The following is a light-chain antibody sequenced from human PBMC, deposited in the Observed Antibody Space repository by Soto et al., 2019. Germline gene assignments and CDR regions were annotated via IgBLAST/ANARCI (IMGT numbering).Light chain of an antibody. CDR2: KAS. Sequence: DIQMTQYPSTVSASVGDRVTITCRASQSISSWLAWYQQKPGKAPKLLIYKASSLESGVPSRFSGSGSGTEFTLTISSLQPDDFATYYCQQSFTFGPGTKVDIK. CDR1: QSISSW. V-gene: IGKV1-5*03. J-gene: IGKJ3*01. CDR3: QQSFT.